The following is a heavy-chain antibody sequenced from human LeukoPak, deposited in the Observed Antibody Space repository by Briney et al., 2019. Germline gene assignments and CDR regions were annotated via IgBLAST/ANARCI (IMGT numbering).Heavy chain of an antibody. CDR3: ARDRRTYYYGMDV. V-gene: IGHV3-64*01. CDR1: GFTFSSYG. CDR2: ISDSGGRT. D-gene: IGHD3-10*01. J-gene: IGHJ6*02. Sequence: GGSLRLSCAASGFTFSSYGMHWVRQAPGKGLEYVSAISDSGGRTYYANSVKGRFTISRDNSKNTLYLQMGSLRAEDMAVYYCARDRRTYYYGMDVWGQGTTVTVSS.